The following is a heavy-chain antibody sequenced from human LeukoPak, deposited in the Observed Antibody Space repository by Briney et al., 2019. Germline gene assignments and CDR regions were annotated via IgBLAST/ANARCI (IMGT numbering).Heavy chain of an antibody. CDR1: GGSISSGSYY. D-gene: IGHD6-13*01. V-gene: IGHV4-61*02. Sequence: PSETLSLTCTVSGGSISSGSYYWSWIRQPAGKGLEWIGRIYTSGSTNYNPSLKSRVTISVDTSKNQFSLKLSSVTAADTAVYYCARETDSSSWYVWFGYWGQGTLVTVSS. J-gene: IGHJ4*02. CDR3: ARETDSSSWYVWFGY. CDR2: IYTSGST.